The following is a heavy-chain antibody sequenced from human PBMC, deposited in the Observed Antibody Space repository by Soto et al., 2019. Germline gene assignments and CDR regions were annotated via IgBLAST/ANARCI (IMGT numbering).Heavy chain of an antibody. J-gene: IGHJ4*02. V-gene: IGHV3-7*03. CDR2: LNQDGNEK. D-gene: IGHD1-26*01. Sequence: RLSCAASGFSFIDYWMSWVRQAPGKGLEWVANLNQDGNEKNYMDYVKGRFTISRDNAKNSVYLQLNSLRAEDTAVYYCARDKFSGTYYIKGVTYLFDYWGQGVLVTVSS. CDR3: ARDKFSGTYYIKGVTYLFDY. CDR1: GFSFIDYW.